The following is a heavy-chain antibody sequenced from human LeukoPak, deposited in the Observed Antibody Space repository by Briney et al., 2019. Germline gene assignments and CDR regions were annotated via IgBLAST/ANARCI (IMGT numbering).Heavy chain of an antibody. CDR1: GGSISSGGYY. CDR3: ARGMGDGYKYPNY. D-gene: IGHD5-24*01. CDR2: IYYSGST. J-gene: IGHJ4*02. Sequence: IPSETLSLTCTVSGGSISSGGYYWSWIRQPPGKGLEWIGYIYYSGSTNYNPSLKSRVTISVDTSKNQFSLKLSSVTAADTAVYYCARGMGDGYKYPNYWGQGTLVTVSS. V-gene: IGHV4-61*08.